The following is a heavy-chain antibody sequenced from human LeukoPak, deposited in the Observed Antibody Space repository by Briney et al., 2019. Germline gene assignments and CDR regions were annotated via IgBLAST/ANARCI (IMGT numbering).Heavy chain of an antibody. CDR1: GFTVSSNY. V-gene: IGHV3-53*01. J-gene: IGHJ6*02. CDR3: ARESATDYYYYGMDV. Sequence: PGGSLGLSCAASGFTVSSNYMSWVRQAPGKGLEWVSVIYSGGSTYYADSVKGRFTISRDNSKNTLYLQMNSLRAEDTAVYYCARESATDYYYYGMDVWGQGTTVTVSS. CDR2: IYSGGST.